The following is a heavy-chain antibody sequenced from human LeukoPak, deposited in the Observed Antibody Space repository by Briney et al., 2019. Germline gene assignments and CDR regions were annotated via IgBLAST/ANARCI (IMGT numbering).Heavy chain of an antibody. CDR3: EGTIFGVPSRGY. Sequence: GGSLRLSCAASGFTFRTYGIHWVRQAPGKGLEWVAVISYDGNDESYADSVKGRFTVSRDNSKNTLYLQMNSLRAEDTAVYYCEGTIFGVPSRGYWGQGTLVTVSS. CDR1: GFTFRTYG. J-gene: IGHJ4*02. V-gene: IGHV3-30*03. CDR2: ISYDGNDE. D-gene: IGHD3-3*01.